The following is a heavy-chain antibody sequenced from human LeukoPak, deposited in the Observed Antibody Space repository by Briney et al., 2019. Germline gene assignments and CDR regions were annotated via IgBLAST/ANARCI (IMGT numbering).Heavy chain of an antibody. Sequence: GASVKVSCKASGYTFTGYYIHWVRQAPGQGLEWMGWINPKSGGTNYAQKFQGRVTMTRDTSNNTAYMELNRLRSGDTAVYYCARGGDYYDSSGYYDDAFYIWGQGTMVTVSS. CDR2: INPKSGGT. CDR3: ARGGDYYDSSGYYDDAFYI. J-gene: IGHJ3*02. V-gene: IGHV1-2*02. CDR1: GYTFTGYY. D-gene: IGHD3-22*01.